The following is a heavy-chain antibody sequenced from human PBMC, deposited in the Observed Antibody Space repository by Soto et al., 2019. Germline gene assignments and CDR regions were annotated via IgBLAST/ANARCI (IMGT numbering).Heavy chain of an antibody. CDR2: MNPNTGNS. D-gene: IGHD1-1*01. V-gene: IGHV1-8*01. Sequence: ASVKVSCKASGYTFTSYDIYWVRQTTGQGLEWMGWMNPNTGNSGYAQKFQGRVTMTSDTSISTAHMELSSLRSEDTAVYYCARRAETNGWNGFGADKYYFDFWGQGTLVTVSS. CDR1: GYTFTSYD. CDR3: ARRAETNGWNGFGADKYYFDF. J-gene: IGHJ4*02.